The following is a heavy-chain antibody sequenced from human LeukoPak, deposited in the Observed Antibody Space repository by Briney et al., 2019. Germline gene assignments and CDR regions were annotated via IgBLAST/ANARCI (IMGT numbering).Heavy chain of an antibody. CDR3: ARGESILNWFDP. D-gene: IGHD6-6*01. CDR2: ISSTGTYI. V-gene: IGHV3-21*01. Sequence: GGSLRLSCAASGFTFSTYTMNWVRQAPGKGLEWISSISSTGTYIYYADSVKGRFTISRDNAKNSLYLQMNSLRAEDTAVYYCARGESILNWFDPWGQGTLVTVSS. J-gene: IGHJ5*02. CDR1: GFTFSTYT.